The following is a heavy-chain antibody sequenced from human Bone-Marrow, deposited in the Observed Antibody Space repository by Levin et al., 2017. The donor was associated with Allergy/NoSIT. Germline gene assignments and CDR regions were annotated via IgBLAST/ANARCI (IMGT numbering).Heavy chain of an antibody. CDR1: GDSINSRSYY. CDR2: LYFSDTS. V-gene: IGHV4-39*07. J-gene: IGHJ4*02. CDR3: ARAAVGGYTSSWYYFDN. D-gene: IGHD6-13*01. Sequence: ESLKISCTVSGDSINSRSYYWGWIRQPPGKGLEWIGSLYFSDTSYYNPSLRSRVTISVDSSKNQFSLRLNSVTAADTAMYYCARAAVGGYTSSWYYFDNWGQGTLVTVSS.